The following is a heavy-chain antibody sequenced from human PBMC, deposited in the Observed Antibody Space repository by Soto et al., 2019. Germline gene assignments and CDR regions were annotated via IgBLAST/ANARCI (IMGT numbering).Heavy chain of an antibody. Sequence: SVKVSCKASGGTFSSYAISWVRQAPGQGLEWMGGIIPIFGTANYAQKFQGRVTITADESTSTAYMELSSLRSEDTAVYYCARVGRGGIVVVPAAIENYYYGMDVWGQGTTVTVSS. CDR3: ARVGRGGIVVVPAAIENYYYGMDV. D-gene: IGHD2-2*01. CDR1: GGTFSSYA. V-gene: IGHV1-69*13. J-gene: IGHJ6*02. CDR2: IIPIFGTA.